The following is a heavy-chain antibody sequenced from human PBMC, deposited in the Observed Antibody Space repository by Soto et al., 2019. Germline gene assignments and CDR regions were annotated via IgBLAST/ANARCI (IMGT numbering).Heavy chain of an antibody. CDR3: SRRMFLSAGFDY. CDR1: GGSISRGGSS. V-gene: IGHV4-30-2*01. J-gene: IGHJ4*02. Sequence: SETLSLTCAVSGGSISRGGSSWSWIRQLPGKGLEWIGYIYHSGSTYYNPSLKSRVTISVDRSKNQFSLKLSSVTAADTAVYYCSRRMFLSAGFDYWCQAPLVTVSS. D-gene: IGHD6-13*01. CDR2: IYHSGST.